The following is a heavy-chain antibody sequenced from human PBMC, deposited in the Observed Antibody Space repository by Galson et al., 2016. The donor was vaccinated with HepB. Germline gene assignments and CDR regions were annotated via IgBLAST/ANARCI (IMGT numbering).Heavy chain of an antibody. CDR2: IYSGGST. Sequence: SLRLSCAASGFTVSNNYMSWVRQAPGKGLEWVSFIYSGGSTKYVDSVRGRFTISRDNSKNTLYLQMNSLRADDTAVYYCATGGDRTIDHWGQGTLVTVSS. J-gene: IGHJ5*02. D-gene: IGHD1-14*01. V-gene: IGHV3-53*01. CDR1: GFTVSNNY. CDR3: ATGGDRTIDH.